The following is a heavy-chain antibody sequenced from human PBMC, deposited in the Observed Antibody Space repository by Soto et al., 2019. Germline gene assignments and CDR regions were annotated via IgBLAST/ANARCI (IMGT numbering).Heavy chain of an antibody. CDR1: GFTFSAYT. V-gene: IGHV3-21*01. J-gene: IGHJ6*02. CDR2: IATGSKFM. Sequence: EVQLLESGGGLVKPGGSLRLSCAASGFTFSAYTMNWVRQAPGKGPEWISSIATGSKFMFYADSVTGRFTISRDNAKNSLSLLINSLRAEDTVVYYCARETESYKWNDGLMDVWGQGTTVTVSS. D-gene: IGHD1-20*01. CDR3: ARETESYKWNDGLMDV.